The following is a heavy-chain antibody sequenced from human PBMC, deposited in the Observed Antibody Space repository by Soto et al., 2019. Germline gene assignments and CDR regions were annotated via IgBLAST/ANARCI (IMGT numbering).Heavy chain of an antibody. CDR1: GFSVSTSGVG. V-gene: IGHV2-5*01. CDR3: AHSIRRGLSACSTTRPNLDY. Sequence: SGPTLVNPTQTLTLTCTFSGFSVSTSGVGVGWIRQPPGKALEWLALIYWNDDKRYSPSLKSRLTITKDTSKNQLVLTMTNMDHVHTHTYYCAHSIRRGLSACSTTRPNLDYWSQGTLVTVSS. D-gene: IGHD3-16*02. CDR2: IYWNDDK. J-gene: IGHJ4*02.